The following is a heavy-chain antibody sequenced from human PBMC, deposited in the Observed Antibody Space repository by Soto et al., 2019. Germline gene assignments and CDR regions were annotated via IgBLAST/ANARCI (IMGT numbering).Heavy chain of an antibody. CDR1: GGSISSSNW. V-gene: IGHV4-4*02. CDR3: ARDWAYCGGDCYIRRRGWYFDL. J-gene: IGHJ2*01. CDR2: IYHSGST. Sequence: QVQLQESGPGLVKPSGTLSLTCAVSGGSISSSNWWSWVRQPPGKGLEWIGEIYHSGSTNYNPSLKSRVTISVDKSKNQFSLKLSSVTAADTAVYYCARDWAYCGGDCYIRRRGWYFDLWGRGTLVTVSS. D-gene: IGHD2-21*02.